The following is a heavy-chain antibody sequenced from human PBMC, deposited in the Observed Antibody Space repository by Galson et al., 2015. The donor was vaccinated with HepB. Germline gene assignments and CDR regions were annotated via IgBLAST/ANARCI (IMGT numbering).Heavy chain of an antibody. CDR3: AKDQFSSGGYYFDL. J-gene: IGHJ2*01. Sequence: SLRLSCAVSGFTFRSFGMYWVRQAPGEGLEWVSCIYSSGGGTYYADSVRGRFTISRDNSKNTLYLQMNSLRAEDAAVYYCAKDQFSSGGYYFDLWGRGTLVTVSS. D-gene: IGHD5-12*01. V-gene: IGHV3-23*01. CDR1: GFTFRSFG. CDR2: IYSSGGGT.